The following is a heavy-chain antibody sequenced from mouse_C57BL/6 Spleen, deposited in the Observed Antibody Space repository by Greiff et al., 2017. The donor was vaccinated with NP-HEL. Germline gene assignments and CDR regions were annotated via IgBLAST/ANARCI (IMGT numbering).Heavy chain of an antibody. CDR3: ARKGSGYVGFDY. V-gene: IGHV1-64*01. J-gene: IGHJ2*01. CDR1: GYTFTSYW. Sequence: QVQLQQPGAELVKPGASVKLSCKASGYTFTSYWMHWVKQRPGQGLEWIGMIHPNSGSTNYNEKFKSKATLTVDKSSSTAYMQLSSLTSEDSAVYYCARKGSGYVGFDYWGKGTTLTVSS. CDR2: IHPNSGST. D-gene: IGHD3-2*02.